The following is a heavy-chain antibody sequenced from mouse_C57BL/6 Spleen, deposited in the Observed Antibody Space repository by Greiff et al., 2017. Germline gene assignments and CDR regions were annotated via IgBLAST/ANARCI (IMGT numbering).Heavy chain of an antibody. CDR1: GFTFSSYA. Sequence: EVHLVESGGGLVKPGGSLKLSCAASGFTFSSYAMSWVRQTPEKRLEWVATISDGGSYTYYPDNVKGRFTISRDNAKNNLYLQMSHLKSEDTAMYYCARDRDGNLDYWGQGTTLTVSS. D-gene: IGHD2-1*01. V-gene: IGHV5-4*01. CDR3: ARDRDGNLDY. CDR2: ISDGGSYT. J-gene: IGHJ2*01.